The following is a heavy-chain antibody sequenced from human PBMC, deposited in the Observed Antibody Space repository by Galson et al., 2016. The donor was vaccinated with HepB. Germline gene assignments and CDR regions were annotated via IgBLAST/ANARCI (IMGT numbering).Heavy chain of an antibody. CDR1: GVPTSRAA. V-gene: IGHV3-23*01. CDR2: ISIGDDTT. Sequence: SLRLSCAVSGVPTSRAALSWVRQAPGKGLEWVSSISIGDDTTYYADSVKGRFTISRDSSRNTLSLQMNSLTAEDTAIYYCADRGSLWYLVSWGQGTLVTVSS. CDR3: ADRGSLWYLVS. J-gene: IGHJ4*02. D-gene: IGHD6-19*01.